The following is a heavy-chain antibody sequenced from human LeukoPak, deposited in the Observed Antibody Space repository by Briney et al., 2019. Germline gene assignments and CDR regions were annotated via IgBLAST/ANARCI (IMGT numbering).Heavy chain of an antibody. J-gene: IGHJ4*02. CDR3: ARGNGVGATTFFDY. Sequence: ASVKVSCKASGYTFTGYYMHWVRQAPGQGLEWMGWINPNSGGTNYAQKFQGRVTMTRDTSISTAYMELSRLRSDDTAVYYCARGNGVGATTFFDYWGQGTLVTVSS. V-gene: IGHV1-2*02. CDR1: GYTFTGYY. CDR2: INPNSGGT. D-gene: IGHD1-26*01.